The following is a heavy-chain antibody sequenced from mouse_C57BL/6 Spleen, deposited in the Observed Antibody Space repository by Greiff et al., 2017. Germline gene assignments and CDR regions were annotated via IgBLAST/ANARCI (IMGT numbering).Heavy chain of an antibody. D-gene: IGHD2-3*01. Sequence: VQGVESGPGLVQPSQSLSITCTVSGFSFTSYGVHWVRQSPGKGLEWLGVIWRGGSTDYNAAFISRLSISKDNSKRQVFFKMNSQQADNTTIDYSAREGDDGYWYCDVWGTGTTVTGSS. CDR3: AREGDDGYWYCDV. CDR2: IWRGGST. J-gene: IGHJ1*03. V-gene: IGHV2-2*01. CDR1: GFSFTSYG.